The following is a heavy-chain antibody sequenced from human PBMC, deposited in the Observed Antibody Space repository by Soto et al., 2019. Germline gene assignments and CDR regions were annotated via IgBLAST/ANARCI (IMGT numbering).Heavy chain of an antibody. V-gene: IGHV3-53*02. D-gene: IGHD7-27*01. J-gene: IGHJ4*02. Sequence: EVQLVETGGGLMQPGGSLRLSCVVSGFTLSDNRMTWVRQAPGQGLEWVADLYFYGSANYADSVRGRFTISKDDSKNTLFLEINDLRAEDTAVYYCARVGTSESFFDYWGQGTLVSVSP. CDR1: GFTLSDNR. CDR3: ARVGTSESFFDY. CDR2: LYFYGSA.